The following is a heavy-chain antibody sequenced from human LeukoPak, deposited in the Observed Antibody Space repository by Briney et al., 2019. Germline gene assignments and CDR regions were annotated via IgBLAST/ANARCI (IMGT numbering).Heavy chain of an antibody. CDR2: IYHTGST. J-gene: IGHJ5*02. Sequence: SETLSLTCTVSGGSISSSSYYWGWIRQPPGKGLEWIGSIYHTGSTNYNPSLKSRVTISVDTSKNQFSLKLSSVTAADTAVYYCARSLRYFDRPFDPWGQGTLVTVSS. D-gene: IGHD3-9*01. V-gene: IGHV4-39*07. CDR1: GGSISSSSYY. CDR3: ARSLRYFDRPFDP.